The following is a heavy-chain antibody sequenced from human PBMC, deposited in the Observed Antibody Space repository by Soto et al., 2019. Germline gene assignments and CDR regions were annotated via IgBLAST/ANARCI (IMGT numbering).Heavy chain of an antibody. Sequence: QVQLVQSGAEVKKPGASVKVSCQASGYTFTSYAMHWVRQAPGQRLAWMGWINAGNGNTKYSQKCQGRVTITRDTSANTAYMELSSLRSEDTAVYCCARGWGSGWLFDYWGQGTLVTVSS. CDR2: INAGNGNT. CDR3: ARGWGSGWLFDY. CDR1: GYTFTSYA. V-gene: IGHV1-3*01. J-gene: IGHJ4*02. D-gene: IGHD6-19*01.